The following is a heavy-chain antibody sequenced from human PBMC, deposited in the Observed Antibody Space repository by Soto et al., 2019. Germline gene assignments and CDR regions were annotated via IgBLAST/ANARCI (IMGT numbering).Heavy chain of an antibody. Sequence: GGSLRLSCAASGFTFSSYAMSWVRQAPGKGLEWVSAISGSGGSTYYADSVKGRFTISRDNSKNTLYLQMNSLRAEDTAVYYCAAGYSSGWGPLYYYGMDVWGQGTTVTVSS. CDR2: ISGSGGST. J-gene: IGHJ6*02. D-gene: IGHD6-19*01. CDR1: GFTFSSYA. V-gene: IGHV3-23*01. CDR3: AAGYSSGWGPLYYYGMDV.